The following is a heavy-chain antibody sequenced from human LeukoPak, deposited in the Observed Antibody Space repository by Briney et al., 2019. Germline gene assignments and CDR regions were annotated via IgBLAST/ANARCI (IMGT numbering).Heavy chain of an antibody. CDR3: ARVLGYYDSRAFDI. Sequence: SETLSLTCGVSGGSISSSNWWTWVRQAPGKGLEWIGEIYHSGTTNYNPSLKSRVTISVDKSKNQFSLKLSSVTAADTAVYYCARVLGYYDSRAFDIWGQGTMVTVSS. J-gene: IGHJ3*02. CDR1: GGSISSSNW. CDR2: IYHSGTT. D-gene: IGHD3-22*01. V-gene: IGHV4-4*02.